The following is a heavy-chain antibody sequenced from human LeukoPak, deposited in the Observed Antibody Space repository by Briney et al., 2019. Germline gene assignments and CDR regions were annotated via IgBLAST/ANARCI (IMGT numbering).Heavy chain of an antibody. CDR3: ATDPDYDILTGYWGLHYFDY. CDR2: IYYSGST. V-gene: IGHV4-39*01. D-gene: IGHD3-9*01. Sequence: SETLSLTCTVSGGSISSSSYSWGWIRQPPGKGLEWIGSIYYSGSTYYNPSLKSRVTISVDTSKNQFSLKLSSVTAADTAVYYCATDPDYDILTGYWGLHYFDYWGQGTLVTVSS. J-gene: IGHJ4*02. CDR1: GGSISSSSYS.